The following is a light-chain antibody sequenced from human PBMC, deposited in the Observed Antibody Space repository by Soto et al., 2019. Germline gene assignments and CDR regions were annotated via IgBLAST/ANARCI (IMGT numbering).Light chain of an antibody. CDR3: AVWDDRLQGLV. V-gene: IGLV1-44*01. CDR1: SSNIGSDN. Sequence: QSVVTQPPSASGTPGQRGTSSCSGSSSNIGSDNVNWYQQVPGTAPKLLIYYNNQRPSGVPDRLSGSKSGTSASLAIRGLQSEDEADYFCAVWDDRLQGLVFGVWTQVTFL. CDR2: YNN. J-gene: IGLJ2*01.